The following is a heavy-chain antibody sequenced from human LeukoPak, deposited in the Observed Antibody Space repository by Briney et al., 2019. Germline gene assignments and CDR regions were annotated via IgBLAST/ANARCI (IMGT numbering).Heavy chain of an antibody. J-gene: IGHJ4*02. CDR1: GGSISSSSYY. D-gene: IGHD6-13*01. Sequence: SETLSLTCTVSGGSISSSSYYWGWIRQPPGKGLEWIGTIYYSGSTYYNSSLKSRVTISVDTSKNQFSLKLSSVTAADTAVYYCARGVVAAAGRTFDFWGQGTLVTVSS. CDR3: ARGVVAAAGRTFDF. V-gene: IGHV4-39*07. CDR2: IYYSGST.